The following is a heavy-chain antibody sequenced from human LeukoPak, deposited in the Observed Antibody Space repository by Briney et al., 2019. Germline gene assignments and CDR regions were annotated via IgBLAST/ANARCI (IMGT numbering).Heavy chain of an antibody. Sequence: GGSLRLSCAASGFTFSSYAMSWVRQPPGKGLEWVSAFSGSGGSTYYADSVKGRFTISRDNSKNTLYLQMNSLRAEDTAVYYCAKDHGYCSSTSCYPSENYWGQGTLVTVSS. CDR2: FSGSGGST. V-gene: IGHV3-23*01. J-gene: IGHJ4*02. CDR1: GFTFSSYA. CDR3: AKDHGYCSSTSCYPSENY. D-gene: IGHD2-2*01.